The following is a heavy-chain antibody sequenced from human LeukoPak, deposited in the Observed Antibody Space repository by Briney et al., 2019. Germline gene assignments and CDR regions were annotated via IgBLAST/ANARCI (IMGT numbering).Heavy chain of an antibody. CDR3: ARDPTTTDDYGDHFDY. J-gene: IGHJ4*02. D-gene: IGHD4-17*01. V-gene: IGHV3-48*03. CDR2: ISSSGSTI. Sequence: GGSLRLSCAASGFTFSSYEMNWVRQAPGKGLEWVSYISSSGSTIYYADSVKGRVTISRDNAKNSRYLQMKSLSAEETAVYYCARDPTTTDDYGDHFDYWGQGTLVTVSS. CDR1: GFTFSSYE.